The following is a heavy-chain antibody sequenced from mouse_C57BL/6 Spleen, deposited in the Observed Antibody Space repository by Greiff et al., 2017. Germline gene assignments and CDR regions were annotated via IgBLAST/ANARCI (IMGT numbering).Heavy chain of an antibody. D-gene: IGHD2-3*01. CDR1: GYAFSSSW. V-gene: IGHV1-82*01. CDR2: IYPGDGDT. CDR3: ARLRDYDGDEGGFDY. Sequence: QVQLQQSGPELVKPGASVKISCKASGYAFSSSWMNWVKQRPGKGLEWIGRIYPGDGDTNYNGKFKGKATLTADKSSSTAYMQLSSLTSEDSAVYFCARLRDYDGDEGGFDYWGQGTTLTVSS. J-gene: IGHJ2*01.